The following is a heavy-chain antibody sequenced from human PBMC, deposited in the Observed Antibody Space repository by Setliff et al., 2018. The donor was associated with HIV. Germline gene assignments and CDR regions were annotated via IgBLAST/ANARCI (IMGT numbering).Heavy chain of an antibody. V-gene: IGHV3-30-3*01. CDR2: ISYDGSNK. CDR1: GFTFSSYA. J-gene: IGHJ4*02. Sequence: GGSLRLSCAASGFTFSSYAIHWARQAPGKGLEWVAVISYDGSNKYYADSVKGRFTISRDNSKNTLYLQMNSLRAEDTAVYYCAKGITRLEWLLDYFDYWGQGTLVTVSS. D-gene: IGHD3-3*01. CDR3: AKGITRLEWLLDYFDY.